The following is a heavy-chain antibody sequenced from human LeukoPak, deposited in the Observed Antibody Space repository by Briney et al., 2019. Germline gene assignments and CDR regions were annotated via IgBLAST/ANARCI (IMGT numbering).Heavy chain of an antibody. CDR3: ARDGRNYYDSNGYSGHDY. Sequence: PGRSLRLSCAASGFTFSTYGMHWVRQAPGKGLEWVALIWYDGSNKYYADSVKGRFTISRDNSKNTLYLQMNSLRAEDTAVYYCARDGRNYYDSNGYSGHDYWGQGTLVTVSS. V-gene: IGHV3-33*01. CDR1: GFTFSTYG. D-gene: IGHD3-22*01. CDR2: IWYDGSNK. J-gene: IGHJ4*02.